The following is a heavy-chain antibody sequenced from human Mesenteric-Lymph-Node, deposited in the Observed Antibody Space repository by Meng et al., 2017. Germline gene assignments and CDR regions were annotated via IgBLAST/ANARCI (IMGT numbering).Heavy chain of an antibody. CDR1: GDSVSSDNYY. V-gene: IGHV4-61*01. CDR3: AGGGVVATMAV. Sequence: SETLSLTCTVSGDSVSSDNYYWSWIRQPPGKGLEWIGYIYYSGSTDHNPSLKSRVTMSVDTSRNQFSLKLSSVTAADTAVYYCAGGGVVATMAVWGQGTTVTVSS. CDR2: IYYSGST. J-gene: IGHJ6*02. D-gene: IGHD5-12*01.